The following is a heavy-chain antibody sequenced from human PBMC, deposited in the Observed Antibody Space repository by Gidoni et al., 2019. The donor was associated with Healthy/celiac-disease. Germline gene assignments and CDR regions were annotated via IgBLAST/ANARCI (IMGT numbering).Heavy chain of an antibody. CDR2: INHSGST. V-gene: IGHV4-34*01. J-gene: IGHJ3*02. Sequence: QVQLQQWGAGLLKPSETLSLTCAVYGGSFRGYYWSWIRQHPGKGLEWIGEINHSGSTNYNPSLKSRVTISVDTSKNQFSLKLSSVTAADTAVYYCARGGQVTIFGVVHIPDAFDIWGQGTMVTVSS. CDR3: ARGGQVTIFGVVHIPDAFDI. CDR1: GGSFRGYY. D-gene: IGHD3-3*01.